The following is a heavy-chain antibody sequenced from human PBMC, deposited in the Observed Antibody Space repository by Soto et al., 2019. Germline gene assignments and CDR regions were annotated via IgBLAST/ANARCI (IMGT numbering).Heavy chain of an antibody. V-gene: IGHV3-23*01. Sequence: WGSLRLSCVASGVTFNNYAITCFRHSPFKWLEWVSGISGAGDTTYYADSVKGRFTISRDNPKNTLYLQMNSLRVEDTAVYYCAKVSLGATTITDYSYYGMDVWGQGATVTVSS. CDR1: GVTFNNYA. CDR3: AKVSLGATTITDYSYYGMDV. J-gene: IGHJ6*02. D-gene: IGHD1-26*01. CDR2: ISGAGDTT.